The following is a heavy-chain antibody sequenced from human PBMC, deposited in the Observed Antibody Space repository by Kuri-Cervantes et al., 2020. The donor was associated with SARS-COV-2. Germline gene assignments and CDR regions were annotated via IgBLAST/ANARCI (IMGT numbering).Heavy chain of an antibody. J-gene: IGHJ6*02. CDR3: AKDYYDFWSGYYVPYYYYYYGMDV. CDR1: GFTFSSYS. V-gene: IGHV3-48*01. Sequence: GESLKISCAASGFTFSSYSMNWVRQAPGKGLEWVSYISSSSSTIYYADSVKGRFTISRDSAKNSLYLQMNSLRAEDTAVYYCAKDYYDFWSGYYVPYYYYYYGMDVWGQGTTVTVSS. CDR2: ISSSSSTI. D-gene: IGHD3-3*01.